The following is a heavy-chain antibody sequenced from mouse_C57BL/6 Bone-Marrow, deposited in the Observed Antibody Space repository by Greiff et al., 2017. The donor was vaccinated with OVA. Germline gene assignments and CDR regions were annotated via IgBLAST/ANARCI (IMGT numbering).Heavy chain of an antibody. V-gene: IGHV1-63*01. D-gene: IGHD1-1*01. J-gene: IGHJ1*03. CDR2: IYPGGGYT. Sequence: VQRVESGAELVRPGTSVKMSCKASGYTFTNYWIGWAKQRPGHGLEWIGDIYPGGGYTNYNEKFKGKATLTADKSSSTAYMQFSSLTSEDSAIYYCARWTNYYGSSHWYFDVWGTGTTVTVSS. CDR1: GYTFTNYW. CDR3: ARWTNYYGSSHWYFDV.